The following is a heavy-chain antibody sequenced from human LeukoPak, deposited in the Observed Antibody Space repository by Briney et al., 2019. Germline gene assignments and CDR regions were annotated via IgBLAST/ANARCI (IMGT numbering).Heavy chain of an antibody. CDR2: INPNSGGT. J-gene: IGHJ4*02. CDR3: ARDLSTMVRGVIGLGY. D-gene: IGHD3-10*01. V-gene: IGHV1-2*06. CDR1: GYTFTGYY. Sequence: GASVKVSCKASGYTFTGYYMHWVRQAPGQGLEWMGRINPNSGGTNYAQKFQGRVTMTRDTSISTAYMELSRLRSDDTAVYYRARDLSTMVRGVIGLGYWGQGTLVTVSS.